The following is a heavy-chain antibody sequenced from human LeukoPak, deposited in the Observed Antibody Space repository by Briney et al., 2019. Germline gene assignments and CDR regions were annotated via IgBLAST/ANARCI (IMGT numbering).Heavy chain of an antibody. CDR3: AKDQFDFWSGYRYYFDY. CDR2: FSGSGGRT. Sequence: GGSLRLSCAASGFTFSSYAMSWVRQARGKGLEWVSAFSGSGGRTYYADSVKGRFTISRANSKNTLYLQMNSLRAEDTAVYYCAKDQFDFWSGYRYYFDYWGQGTLVTVSS. V-gene: IGHV3-23*01. CDR1: GFTFSSYA. D-gene: IGHD3-3*01. J-gene: IGHJ4*02.